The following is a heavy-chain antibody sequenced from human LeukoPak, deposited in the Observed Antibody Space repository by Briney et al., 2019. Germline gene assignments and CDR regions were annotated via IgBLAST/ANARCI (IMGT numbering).Heavy chain of an antibody. V-gene: IGHV3-21*01. CDR2: ISSSSYI. Sequence: GGSLRLSCAASGFTFSSYSMDWVRQAPGQGLERVSSISSSSYIYYADSVKGRFTISRDNAKNSLYLQMNSLRAEDTAVYYCARGMSDSSGYYYGPYYYYGMDVWGQGTTVTVSS. D-gene: IGHD3-22*01. J-gene: IGHJ6*02. CDR1: GFTFSSYS. CDR3: ARGMSDSSGYYYGPYYYYGMDV.